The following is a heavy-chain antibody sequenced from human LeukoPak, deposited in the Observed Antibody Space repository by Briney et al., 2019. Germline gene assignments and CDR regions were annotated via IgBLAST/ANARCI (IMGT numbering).Heavy chain of an antibody. CDR2: INPSGGST. CDR1: GYTFTSYY. V-gene: IGHV1-46*01. J-gene: IGHJ5*02. D-gene: IGHD3-10*02. Sequence: ASVKVSCKASGYTFTSYYMHWVRQAPGQGLEWMGIINPSGGSTSYTQKFQGRVTMTRDMSTSTVYMELSSLRSEATAVYYCARLFTNWFDPWGRGTLVTVSS. CDR3: ARLFTNWFDP.